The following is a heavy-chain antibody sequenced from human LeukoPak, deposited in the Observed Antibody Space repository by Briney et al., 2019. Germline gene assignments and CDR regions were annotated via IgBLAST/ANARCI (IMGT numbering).Heavy chain of an antibody. CDR2: INPNSGGT. CDR1: GYTFTGYY. J-gene: IGHJ4*02. V-gene: IGHV1-2*02. Sequence: ASVKVSCKASGYTFTGYYMHWVRQAPGQGLEWMGWINPNSGGTNYAQKFQGRVTMTRNTSISTAYMELSSLRSEDTAVYYCATGRRYYDGLLGYWGQGTLVTVSS. CDR3: ATGRRYYDGLLGY. D-gene: IGHD3-22*01.